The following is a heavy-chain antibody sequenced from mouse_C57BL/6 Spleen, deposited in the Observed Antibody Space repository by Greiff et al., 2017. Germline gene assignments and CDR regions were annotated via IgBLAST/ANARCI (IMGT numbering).Heavy chain of an antibody. Sequence: QVQLQQPGAELVKPGASVKLSCKASGYTFTSYWMHWVKQRPGQGLEWIGMIHPNSGSTNYNEKFKSKATLTVDKSSSTAYMQLSSLTSEDSAVYYCATPVITTVVASNVWGTGTTVTVSS. V-gene: IGHV1-64*01. CDR3: ATPVITTVVASNV. CDR2: IHPNSGST. J-gene: IGHJ1*03. D-gene: IGHD1-1*01. CDR1: GYTFTSYW.